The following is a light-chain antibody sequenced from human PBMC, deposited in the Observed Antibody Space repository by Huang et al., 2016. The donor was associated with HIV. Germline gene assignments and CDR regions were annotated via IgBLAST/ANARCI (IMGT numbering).Light chain of an antibody. V-gene: IGKV1-39*01. J-gene: IGKJ5*01. CDR2: SAS. Sequence: IQMTQSPTSLSASVGDRVSIACRASQSISTYLNWYQQKPGKAPKLLISSASALHSGAPSRFSGSGSGTDFTLTIRGLQLDDFATYYCQQSYSALSSFGPGTRL. CDR1: QSISTY. CDR3: QQSYSALSS.